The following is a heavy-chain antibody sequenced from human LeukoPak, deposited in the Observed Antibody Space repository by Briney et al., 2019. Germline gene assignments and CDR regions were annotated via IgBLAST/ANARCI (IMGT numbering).Heavy chain of an antibody. V-gene: IGHV3-64D*06. CDR1: GFVFSIYT. J-gene: IGHJ4*02. D-gene: IGHD2/OR15-2a*01. CDR3: VKDFGRVRGTPDS. Sequence: GGSLRLSCSASGFVFSIYTMYWVRQAPGKGPEYVSTISGSGNGGSIYYADSVKGRFTISRDDSKSIVYLQMNGLRSEDTAVCYCVKDFGRVRGTPDSWGQGTLVTVSS. CDR2: ISGSGNGGSI.